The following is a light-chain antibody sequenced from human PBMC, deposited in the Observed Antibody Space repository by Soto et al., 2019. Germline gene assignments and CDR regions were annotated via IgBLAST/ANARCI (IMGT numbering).Light chain of an antibody. CDR2: GAS. CDR3: QKYDNWPLT. J-gene: IGKJ4*01. CDR1: QSVSSN. V-gene: IGKV3-15*01. Sequence: EIVMTQSPATLPVSPGERATLSCRASQSVSSNLAWYQQKPGQAPRFLIYGASTRATGIPARFSGSGSGTEFTLTISSLQSEDFAVYYCQKYDNWPLTFGGGTKVDIK.